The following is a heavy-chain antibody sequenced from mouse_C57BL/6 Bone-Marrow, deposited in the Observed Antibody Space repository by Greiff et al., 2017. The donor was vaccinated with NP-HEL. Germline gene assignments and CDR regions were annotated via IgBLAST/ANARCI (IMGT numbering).Heavy chain of an antibody. CDR3: ASYRQLSSMDY. Sequence: DVKLVESGGGLVKPGGSLKLSCAASGFTFSSYAMSWVRQTPEKRLEWVATISDGGSYTYYPDNVKGRFTISRDNAKNNLYLQMSHLKSEDTAMYYCASYRQLSSMDYWGQGTSVTVSS. D-gene: IGHD3-2*02. J-gene: IGHJ4*01. CDR1: GFTFSSYA. CDR2: ISDGGSYT. V-gene: IGHV5-4*03.